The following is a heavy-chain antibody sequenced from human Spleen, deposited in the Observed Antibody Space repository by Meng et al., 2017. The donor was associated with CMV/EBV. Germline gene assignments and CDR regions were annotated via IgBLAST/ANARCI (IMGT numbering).Heavy chain of an antibody. Sequence: GESLKISCVASGFAVRKYYINWVRQAPGKGLEWVSVIYSGGSTDHADSVKGRFTISRDNSKNTLYLQMNSLRAEDTAVYYCARDRGTGDDAFDIWGQGTMVTVSS. CDR2: IYSGGST. CDR3: ARDRGTGDDAFDI. J-gene: IGHJ3*02. V-gene: IGHV3-53*01. D-gene: IGHD1-1*01. CDR1: GFAVRKYY.